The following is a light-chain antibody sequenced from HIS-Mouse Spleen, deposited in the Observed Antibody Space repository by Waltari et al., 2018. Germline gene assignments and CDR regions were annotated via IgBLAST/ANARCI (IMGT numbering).Light chain of an antibody. J-gene: IGLJ3*02. CDR3: NSRDSSGNHLV. CDR1: SLRSYY. V-gene: IGLV3-19*01. Sequence: SSELTQDPAVSVALGQTVRITCQGDSLRSYYASWYQQKPGQAPLLVIYGKNNRPSGIPDRFSGSSSGKTASLTITGAQAEDEADYYCNSRDSSGNHLVFGGGTKLTVL. CDR2: GKN.